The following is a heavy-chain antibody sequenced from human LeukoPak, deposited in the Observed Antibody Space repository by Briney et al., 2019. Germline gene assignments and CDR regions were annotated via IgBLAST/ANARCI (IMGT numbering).Heavy chain of an antibody. CDR2: INPNSGGT. CDR3: ARSMNYDYVWGSYREGDAFDI. Sequence: GASVKVSCKASGYTFTGYYMHWVRQAPGQGLEWMGWINPNSGGTNYAQKFQGWVTMTRDTSISTAYMELSRLRSDDTAVYYCARSMNYDYVWGSYREGDAFDIWGQGTMVTVSS. J-gene: IGHJ3*02. D-gene: IGHD3-16*02. V-gene: IGHV1-2*04. CDR1: GYTFTGYY.